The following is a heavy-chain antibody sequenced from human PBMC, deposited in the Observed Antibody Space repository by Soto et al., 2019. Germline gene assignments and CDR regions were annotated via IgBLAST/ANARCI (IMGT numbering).Heavy chain of an antibody. Sequence: GASVKVSCKASGYTFTSYDINWLRQATGQGLEWMGWMNPNSGNTGYAQKFQGRVTMTRNTSISTAYMELSSLRSEDTAVYYCAGGGIAAAVNLYGMDVWGQGTTVTVSS. CDR1: GYTFTSYD. CDR3: AGGGIAAAVNLYGMDV. J-gene: IGHJ6*02. V-gene: IGHV1-8*01. D-gene: IGHD6-13*01. CDR2: MNPNSGNT.